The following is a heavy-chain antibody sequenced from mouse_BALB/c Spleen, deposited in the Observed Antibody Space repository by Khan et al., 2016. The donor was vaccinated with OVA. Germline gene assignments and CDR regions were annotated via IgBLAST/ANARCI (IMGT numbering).Heavy chain of an antibody. V-gene: IGHV3-1*02. CDR2: ISYSGRT. D-gene: IGHD1-2*01. J-gene: IGHJ2*01. Sequence: EAHIQELGPGLVKPSPSLSLTCTVTGYSITSCYCTFWIWQFPGIKLEWVGYISYSGRTNYNPSLKNQISITRDTSKNQFFLQLNSVTTEDTATYYWARTARIKYWGQGTTLTVSS. CDR3: ARTARIKY. CDR1: GYSITSCYC.